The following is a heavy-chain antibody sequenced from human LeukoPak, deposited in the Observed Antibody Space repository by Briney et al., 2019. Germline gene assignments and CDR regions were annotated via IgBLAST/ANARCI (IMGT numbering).Heavy chain of an antibody. J-gene: IGHJ4*02. CDR2: IIPFFGTA. CDR3: ARHQRFLDYFDY. V-gene: IGHV1-69*05. CDR1: GGSFSSYS. Sequence: ASVKVSCKASGGSFSSYSISWVRQTPGQGLEWMGRIIPFFGTANYAQKFQGRVTITTDESTSTAYMELSSLRSEDTAVYYCARHQRFLDYFDYWGQGTLVTVSS. D-gene: IGHD1-1*01.